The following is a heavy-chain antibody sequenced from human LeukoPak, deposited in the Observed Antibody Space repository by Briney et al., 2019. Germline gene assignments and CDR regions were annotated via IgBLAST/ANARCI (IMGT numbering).Heavy chain of an antibody. CDR1: GLTSGIYA. D-gene: IGHD2-2*02. J-gene: IGHJ6*02. V-gene: IGHV3-23*01. CDR3: AKAMCSSTSCYTSHRQDGMDV. CDR2: FSGGGDS. Sequence: GGSLSLSCAASGLTSGIYAMSWVRQAPGKGLEWVSAFSGGGDSFYADSVRGRFSISADRSRNILYLQMNSLRAEDTAVYYCAKAMCSSTSCYTSHRQDGMDVWGQGTTVTVSS.